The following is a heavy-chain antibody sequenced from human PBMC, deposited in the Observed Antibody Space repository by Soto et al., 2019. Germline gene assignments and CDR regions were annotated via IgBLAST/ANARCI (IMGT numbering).Heavy chain of an antibody. CDR2: ISSYNGNT. V-gene: IGHV1-18*04. CDR3: ARDYFSLNWNERDFSDCFDY. Sequence: QIKLVQSGVEVKMPGASVKVSCKASGYTFTNYGISWVRQAPGQGLEWMGWISSYNGNTNYAQKLQGRLTLTTDTSTSTIYVELRSLRSDDTAVYYCARDYFSLNWNERDFSDCFDYCGQGTLVTVSA. D-gene: IGHD1-1*01. J-gene: IGHJ4*02. CDR1: GYTFTNYG.